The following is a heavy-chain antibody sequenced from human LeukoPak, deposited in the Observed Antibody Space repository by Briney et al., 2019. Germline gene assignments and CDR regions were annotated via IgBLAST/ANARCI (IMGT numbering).Heavy chain of an antibody. Sequence: RPGGSLRLSCAASGFTFSKYGMNWVRQAPGKGLEWVSSIGSSGNDIYYADSVKGRFTISRDNAKNSLYLQMNSLRAEDTAVYYCARVPVNRSIFGVVIISYYFDYWGQGTLVTVSS. CDR1: GFTFSKYG. CDR3: ARVPVNRSIFGVVIISYYFDY. D-gene: IGHD3-3*01. V-gene: IGHV3-21*01. J-gene: IGHJ4*02. CDR2: IGSSGNDI.